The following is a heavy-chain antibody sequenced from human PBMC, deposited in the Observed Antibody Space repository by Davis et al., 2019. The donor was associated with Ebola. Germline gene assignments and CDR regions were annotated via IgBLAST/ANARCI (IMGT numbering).Heavy chain of an antibody. Sequence: GESLKISCAASGFTFSSYAMHWVRQAPGKGLEWVAIIWYDGSKKYYADSVRGRFTISRDNSKNTVYLQMNSLRVEDTATYYCVGGEKGDYWGQGTLVTVSS. CDR2: IWYDGSKK. V-gene: IGHV3-33*08. CDR3: VGGEKGDY. CDR1: GFTFSSYA. J-gene: IGHJ4*02. D-gene: IGHD3-10*01.